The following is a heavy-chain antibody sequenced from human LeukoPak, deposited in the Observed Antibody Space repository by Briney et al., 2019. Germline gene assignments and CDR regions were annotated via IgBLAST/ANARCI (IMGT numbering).Heavy chain of an antibody. CDR3: ARESFPMVRGVILSTYSTYYGMAV. J-gene: IGHJ6*02. Sequence: RASETLSLTCTVSGGSISSSSYYWGWIRQPPGKGLEWIGNIYYSGSTNCNPSLKSRVTLSVDTCKNQFSLKLSSVTAADTAVYYCARESFPMVRGVILSTYSTYYGMAVGAQGPLATASS. CDR2: IYYSGST. V-gene: IGHV4-39*07. D-gene: IGHD3-10*01. CDR1: GGSISSSSYY.